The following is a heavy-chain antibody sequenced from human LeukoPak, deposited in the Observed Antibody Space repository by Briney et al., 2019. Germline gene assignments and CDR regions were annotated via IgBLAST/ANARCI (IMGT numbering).Heavy chain of an antibody. CDR2: IYTSGST. V-gene: IGHV4-4*07. CDR3: ARDQGYTVKNWFDP. J-gene: IGHJ5*02. CDR1: GGSISSYY. Sequence: PSETLSLTCTVSGGSISSYYWSWIRQPAGKALEWIGRIYTSGSTNYNPSLKSRVTMSVDTSKNQFSLKLSSVTAADTAVYYCARDQGYTVKNWFDPWGQGTLVTVSS. D-gene: IGHD4-17*01.